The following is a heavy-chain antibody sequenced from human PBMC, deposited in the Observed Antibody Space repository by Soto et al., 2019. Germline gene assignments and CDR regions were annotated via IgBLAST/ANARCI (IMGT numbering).Heavy chain of an antibody. Sequence: QVQLVQSGGEVKKPGASVKVSCKASGYIFTNYDIGWVRQAPGQGLEWMGWISPYSGNTKYTQKVQGRVTMTTDTXXXXXXXXXXXXXXXXXXXXXXXXXASSGWYTGGYWGQGTLVTVSS. CDR1: GYIFTNYD. CDR2: ISPYSGNT. J-gene: IGHJ4*02. V-gene: IGHV1-18*01. D-gene: IGHD6-19*01. CDR3: XXXASSGWYTGGY.